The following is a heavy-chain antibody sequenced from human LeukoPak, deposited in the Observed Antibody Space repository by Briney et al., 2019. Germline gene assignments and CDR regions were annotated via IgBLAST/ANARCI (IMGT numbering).Heavy chain of an antibody. CDR3: ARGGQSSSWYRNLDFDY. V-gene: IGHV4-59*01. D-gene: IGHD6-13*01. CDR2: IYYSGST. Sequence: PSETLSLTCTVSGGSISSYYWSWIRQPPGKGLEWIGYIYYSGSTNYNPSLKSRVTISVDTSKNQFSLKLSSVTAADTAVYYCARGGQSSSWYRNLDFDYWGQGTLVTVSS. CDR1: GGSISSYY. J-gene: IGHJ4*02.